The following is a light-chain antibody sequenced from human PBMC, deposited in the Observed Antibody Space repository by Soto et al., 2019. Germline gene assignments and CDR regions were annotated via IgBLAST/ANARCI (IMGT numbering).Light chain of an antibody. J-gene: IGLJ1*01. V-gene: IGLV1-44*01. Sequence: QSVLTQPPSASGTPGQRVTISCSGSSSNIGSDAVNWYQQLPGTAPKLLIHSDNQRPSGVPDRFSGSKSGTSASLTISGLQSEDEADYYCQSYDSTLSARDVFGTGTKVTVL. CDR2: SDN. CDR1: SSNIGSDA. CDR3: QSYDSTLSARDV.